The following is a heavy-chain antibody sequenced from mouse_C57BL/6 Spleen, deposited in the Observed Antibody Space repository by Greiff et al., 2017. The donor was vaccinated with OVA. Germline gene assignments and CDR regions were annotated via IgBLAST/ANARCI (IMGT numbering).Heavy chain of an antibody. CDR2: IDPETCGT. CDR1: GYTFTDYE. Sequence: QVQLKESGAELVRPGASVTLSCKASGYTFTDYEMHWVKQTPVHGLEWIGAIDPETCGTAYNQKFKGKAILTADKSSSTAYMELRSLTSEDSAVYYCTRGFDYWGQGTTLTVSS. CDR3: TRGFDY. J-gene: IGHJ2*01. V-gene: IGHV1-15*01.